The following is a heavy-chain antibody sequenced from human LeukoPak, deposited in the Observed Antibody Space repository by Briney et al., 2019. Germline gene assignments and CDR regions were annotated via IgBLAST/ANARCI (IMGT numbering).Heavy chain of an antibody. J-gene: IGHJ4*02. D-gene: IGHD2-2*01. CDR3: ARYHCSSTSCSRYYFDY. CDR1: GGSISSSRYY. Sequence: SETLSLTCTVSGGSISSSRYYWGWIRQPPGKGLEWIGSIYYSGSTYYNPSLKSRVTISVDTSKNQFSLKLSSVTAADTAVYYCARYHCSSTSCSRYYFDYWGQGTLVTVSS. CDR2: IYYSGST. V-gene: IGHV4-39*07.